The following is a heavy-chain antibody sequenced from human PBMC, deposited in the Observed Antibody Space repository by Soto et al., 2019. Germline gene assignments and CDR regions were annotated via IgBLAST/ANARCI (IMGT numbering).Heavy chain of an antibody. CDR2: INPNSGDT. J-gene: IGHJ6*02. CDR1: AYTFTAYY. Sequence: QVQLVQSGAEVKKPGASVKVSCKASAYTFTAYYIHWVRQAPGQGLEWMGCINPNSGDTNYAQKFQGWAPMTRDTSISTAYMETSRLRSDDTDVYYCARAKMRTVTTWRVSYYYYGMDVWGQGTTVTVSS. D-gene: IGHD4-17*01. V-gene: IGHV1-2*04. CDR3: ARAKMRTVTTWRVSYYYYGMDV.